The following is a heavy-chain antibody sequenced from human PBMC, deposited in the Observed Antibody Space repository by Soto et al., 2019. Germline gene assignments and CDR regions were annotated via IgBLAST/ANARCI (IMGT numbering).Heavy chain of an antibody. D-gene: IGHD2-2*01. CDR3: ATRTSAENFYYYGMDV. Sequence: GESLKISCKGSGYSFTSYWIGWVRQMPGKGLEWMGIIYPGDSDTRYSPSFQGQVTISADKYISTAYLQWSSLKASDTAMYYCATRTSAENFYYYGMDVWGQGTTVTVSS. CDR2: IYPGDSDT. CDR1: GYSFTSYW. V-gene: IGHV5-51*01. J-gene: IGHJ6*02.